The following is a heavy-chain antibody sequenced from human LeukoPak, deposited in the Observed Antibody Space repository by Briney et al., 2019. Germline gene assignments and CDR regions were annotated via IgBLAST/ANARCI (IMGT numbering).Heavy chain of an antibody. V-gene: IGHV1-3*01. D-gene: IGHD3-22*01. CDR1: GYTFTSYA. J-gene: IGHJ4*02. CDR2: INAGNGNT. CDR3: ARAGDSSGYYYPYFDY. Sequence: GASVKVSCKASGYTFTSYAMHWVRQAPGQRLEWMGRINAGNGNTKYSQKFQGRVTITRDTSASTAYMELSSLRSEDTAVYYCARAGDSSGYYYPYFDYWGQGTLVTVSS.